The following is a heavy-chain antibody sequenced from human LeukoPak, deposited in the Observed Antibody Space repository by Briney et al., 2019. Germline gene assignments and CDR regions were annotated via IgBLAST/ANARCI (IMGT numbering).Heavy chain of an antibody. J-gene: IGHJ4*02. D-gene: IGHD3-22*01. CDR3: ARHHHSSGYVFDY. CDR2: IIPILGIA. Sequence: GASVKVSCKASGGTFSSYAISWVRQAPGQGLEWMGRIIPILGIANYAQKFQGRVTITADKSTSTAYMELSSLRSEDTAVYYCARHHHSSGYVFDYWGQGTLVTVSS. V-gene: IGHV1-69*04. CDR1: GGTFSSYA.